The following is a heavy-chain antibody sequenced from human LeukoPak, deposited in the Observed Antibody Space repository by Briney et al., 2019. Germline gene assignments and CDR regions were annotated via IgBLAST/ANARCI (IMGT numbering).Heavy chain of an antibody. D-gene: IGHD6-19*01. CDR2: IYSGGST. CDR3: ARGTVAGTWGWFDP. J-gene: IGHJ5*02. V-gene: IGHV3-66*01. Sequence: PGGSLRLSCAASGFTVSSNYMSWVRQAPGKGLEWVSVIYSGGSTYYADSVKGRFTISRDNSKNTLYLQMNSLRAEDTAVYYCARGTVAGTWGWFDPWGQGTLVTVSS. CDR1: GFTVSSNY.